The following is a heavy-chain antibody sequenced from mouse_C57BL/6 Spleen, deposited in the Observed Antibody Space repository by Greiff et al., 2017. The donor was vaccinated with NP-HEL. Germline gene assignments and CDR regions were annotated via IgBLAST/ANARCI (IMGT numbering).Heavy chain of an antibody. D-gene: IGHD1-1*02. CDR1: GFSLTSYG. J-gene: IGHJ3*01. CDR2: IWSGGST. V-gene: IGHV2-2*01. Sequence: VNLVESGPGLVQPSQSLSITCTVSGFSLTSYGVHWVRQSPGKGLEWLGVIWSGGSTDYNAAFISRLSISKDNSKSQVFFKMNSLQADDTAIYYCARQGRDYGFAYWGQGTLVTVSA. CDR3: ARQGRDYGFAY.